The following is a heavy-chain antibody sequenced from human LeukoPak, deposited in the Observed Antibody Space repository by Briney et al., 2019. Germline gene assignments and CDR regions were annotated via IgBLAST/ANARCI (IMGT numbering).Heavy chain of an antibody. CDR3: ARPGRLYYDFWSGSNWFDP. J-gene: IGHJ5*02. V-gene: IGHV4-34*01. CDR2: INHSGST. Sequence: PSETLSLTCAVYGGSFSGYYWSWTRQPPGKGLEWIGEINHSGSTNYNPSLKSRVTISVDTSKNQFSLKLSSVTAADTAVYYCARPGRLYYDFWSGSNWFDPWGQGTLVTVSS. CDR1: GGSFSGYY. D-gene: IGHD3-3*01.